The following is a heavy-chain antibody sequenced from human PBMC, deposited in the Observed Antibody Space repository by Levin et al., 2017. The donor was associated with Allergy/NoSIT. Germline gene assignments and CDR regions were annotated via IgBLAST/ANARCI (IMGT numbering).Heavy chain of an antibody. V-gene: IGHV3-23*01. CDR3: ARIMSTATSFWYGMDV. CDR1: GFTLRSHH. Sequence: GESLKISCTASGFTLRSHHMSWARQTPGKGLEWVSGIRNDGSYTDYVESVRGRFTISRDDSRNIVYLQMNSLRVEDTAVYFCARIMSTATSFWYGMDVWGQGTTVSVSS. J-gene: IGHJ6*02. CDR2: IRNDGSYT. D-gene: IGHD5-24*01.